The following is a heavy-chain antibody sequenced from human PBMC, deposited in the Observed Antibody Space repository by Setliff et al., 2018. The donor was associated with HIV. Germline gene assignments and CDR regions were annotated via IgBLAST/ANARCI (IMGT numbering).Heavy chain of an antibody. V-gene: IGHV4-30-4*08. CDR3: ARVVPDRSGYWSLVGGYYFDY. J-gene: IGHJ4*02. Sequence: PSETLSLTCTVSGGSISSIDYYWSWIRQPPGKGLEWIGYIYYSGSTYYNPSLKSRVTISVDTSKNQFSLKLSSVTAADTAVYYCARVVPDRSGYWSLVGGYYFDYWGQGTLVTVSS. D-gene: IGHD3-22*01. CDR1: GGSISSIDYY. CDR2: IYYSGST.